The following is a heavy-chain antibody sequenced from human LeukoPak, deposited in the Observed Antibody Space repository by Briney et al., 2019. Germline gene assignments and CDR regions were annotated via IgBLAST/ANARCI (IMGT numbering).Heavy chain of an antibody. Sequence: PSETLSLTCTVSGGSISSGGYYWSWIRQHPGKGLEWIGYISYSGTTYYSPSLKSRVIISGDTSKNQFSLKLSSVTAADTADYYCARVDGNGNYVDHWGQGTLVTVSS. CDR1: GGSISSGGYY. V-gene: IGHV4-31*03. D-gene: IGHD4-17*01. CDR3: ARVDGNGNYVDH. CDR2: ISYSGTT. J-gene: IGHJ4*02.